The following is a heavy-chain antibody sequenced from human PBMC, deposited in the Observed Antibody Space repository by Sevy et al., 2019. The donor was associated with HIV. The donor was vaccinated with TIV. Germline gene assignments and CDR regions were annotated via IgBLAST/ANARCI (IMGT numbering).Heavy chain of an antibody. J-gene: IGHJ3*02. CDR1: GGSISSYY. V-gene: IGHV4-59*01. D-gene: IGHD1-26*01. CDR2: IYYSGST. Sequence: SETLSLTCTVSGGSISSYYWSWIRQPPGKGLEWIGYIYYSGSTNYNPSLKSRVTISVDTSKNKLSLKLSAVTAADTAVYYCAGEWDMFDIWGQGTMVTVSS. CDR3: AGEWDMFDI.